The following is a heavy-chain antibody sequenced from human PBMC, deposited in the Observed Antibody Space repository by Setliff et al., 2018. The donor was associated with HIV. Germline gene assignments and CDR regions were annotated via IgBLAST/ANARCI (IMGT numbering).Heavy chain of an antibody. CDR1: GFSFSIYH. V-gene: IGHV3-48*01. CDR2: IRSDSTII. D-gene: IGHD3-16*01. Sequence: PGGSLRLSCAASGFSFSIYHMNWVRQAPGKGLEWVSYIRSDSTIIYYADSVKGRFTVSRDNVKNSLYLQMNSLRAEDSSVYYCARGGSDYWGQGTLVTVSS. J-gene: IGHJ4*02. CDR3: ARGGSDY.